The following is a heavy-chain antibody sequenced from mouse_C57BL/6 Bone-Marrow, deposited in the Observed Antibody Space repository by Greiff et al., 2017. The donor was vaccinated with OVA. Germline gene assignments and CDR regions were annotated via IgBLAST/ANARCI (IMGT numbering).Heavy chain of an antibody. Sequence: EVKLVESGGGLVQPKGSLKLSCAASGFSFNTYAMNWVRQAPGKGLEWVARIRSKSNNYATYYADSVKDRFTISREDSESMLYLQMNNLKTEDTAMYYCVRLGGSGAMDYWGQGTSVTVSS. CDR1: GFSFNTYA. CDR2: IRSKSNNYAT. CDR3: VRLGGSGAMDY. D-gene: IGHD1-1*01. J-gene: IGHJ4*01. V-gene: IGHV10-1*01.